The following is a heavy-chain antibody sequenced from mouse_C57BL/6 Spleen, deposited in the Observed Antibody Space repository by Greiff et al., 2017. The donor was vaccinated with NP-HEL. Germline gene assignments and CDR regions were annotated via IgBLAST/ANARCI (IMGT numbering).Heavy chain of an antibody. CDR3: VRGDYYGSSPFAY. D-gene: IGHD1-1*01. CDR1: GFSFNTYA. CDR2: IRSKSNNYAT. J-gene: IGHJ3*01. Sequence: EVHLVESGGGLVQPKGSLKLSCAASGFSFNTYAMNWVRQAPGKGLEWVARIRSKSNNYATYYADSVKDRFTISRDDSESMLYLQMNNLKTEDTAMYYCVRGDYYGSSPFAYWGQGTLVTVSA. V-gene: IGHV10-1*01.